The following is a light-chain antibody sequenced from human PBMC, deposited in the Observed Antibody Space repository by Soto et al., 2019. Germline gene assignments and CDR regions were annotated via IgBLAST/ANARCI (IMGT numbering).Light chain of an antibody. CDR1: SSDVGGYNF. CDR2: DVT. J-gene: IGLJ2*01. CDR3: SSYAGSSIPVA. V-gene: IGLV2-8*01. Sequence: QSALTQPPSASASHGQSVTSSCTGASSDVGGYNFVSWYQHHPGKAPRLMIYDVTQRPSGVPDRFSGSKSGNTASLTVSGLQVDDEAYYYCSSYAGSSIPVAFGGGTKLTVL.